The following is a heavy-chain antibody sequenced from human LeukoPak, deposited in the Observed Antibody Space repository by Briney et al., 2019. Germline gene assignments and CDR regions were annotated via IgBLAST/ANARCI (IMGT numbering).Heavy chain of an antibody. V-gene: IGHV4-39*01. CDR3: ANLGMVYNILTGFRRPQTDDY. Sequence: SETLSLTCTVSGVSISSSNSYWGWIRQPPGKGLEWIGSIYYSGNTYYNASLKSQVSISIDTSKNQFSLRLTSVTAADTAVYYCANLGMVYNILTGFRRPQTDDYWGQGTLVTVPS. J-gene: IGHJ4*02. CDR1: GVSISSSNSY. D-gene: IGHD3-9*01. CDR2: IYYSGNT.